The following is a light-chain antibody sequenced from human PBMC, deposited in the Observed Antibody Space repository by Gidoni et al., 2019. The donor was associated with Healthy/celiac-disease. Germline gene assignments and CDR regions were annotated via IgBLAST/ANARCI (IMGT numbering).Light chain of an antibody. CDR3: SSYTSSSTPYVV. Sequence: QSALTQPASVAGSPGQSITIYCTGTSSDVGGYNDVSWYQQHPGKAPKLMIYEVSNRPSGVSNRFSGSKSGNTASLTISGLQAEDEADYYCSSYTSSSTPYVVFGGGTKLTVL. CDR1: SSDVGGYND. CDR2: EVS. V-gene: IGLV2-14*01. J-gene: IGLJ2*01.